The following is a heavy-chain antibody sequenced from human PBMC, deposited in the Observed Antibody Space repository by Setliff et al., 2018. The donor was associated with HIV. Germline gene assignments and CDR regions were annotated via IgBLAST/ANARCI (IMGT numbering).Heavy chain of an antibody. V-gene: IGHV3-23*01. J-gene: IGHJ4*02. Sequence: GGSLRLSCAASGFTFRSYALSWVRQAPGKGLEWVSGISGSGISTYYAVSVKGRFTISRDNTQNLVFLDMNSLRVEDTAVYYCAGSRGYFVKADWGQGTLVTVSS. CDR2: ISGSGIST. CDR1: GFTFRSYA. CDR3: AGSRGYFVKAD. D-gene: IGHD3-10*01.